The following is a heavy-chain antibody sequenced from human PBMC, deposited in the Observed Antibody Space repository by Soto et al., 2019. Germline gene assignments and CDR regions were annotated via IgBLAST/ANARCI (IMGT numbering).Heavy chain of an antibody. CDR3: ARLGKAAYYYYYGMDV. Sequence: PSETLSLTCTVSGGSISSSSYYWGWIRQPPGKGLEWIGSIYYSGSTYYNPSLKSRVTISVDTSKNQFSLKLSSVTAADTAVYYCARLGKAAYYYYYGMDVWGQGTTVTVSS. CDR1: GGSISSSSYY. J-gene: IGHJ6*02. D-gene: IGHD6-13*01. V-gene: IGHV4-39*01. CDR2: IYYSGST.